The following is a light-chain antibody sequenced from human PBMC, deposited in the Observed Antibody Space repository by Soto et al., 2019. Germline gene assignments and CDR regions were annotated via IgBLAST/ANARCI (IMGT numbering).Light chain of an antibody. CDR1: QDNRNY. J-gene: IGKJ3*01. CDR3: QQHDNLLFT. CDR2: EAS. Sequence: DIGITRSQYSVYSCVGERVTITCPSSQDNRNYLIWYHQKPGKAPKLLIYEASNLQTGVPSRISGSRSEIEFKCTISSLQPADFATYYCQQHDNLLFTFGPGTDVDI. V-gene: IGKV1-33*01.